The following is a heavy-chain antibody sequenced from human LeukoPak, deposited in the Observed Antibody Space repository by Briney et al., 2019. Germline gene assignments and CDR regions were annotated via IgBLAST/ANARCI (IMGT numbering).Heavy chain of an antibody. CDR2: IYHSGST. Sequence: MPSETLSLTCTVSGYSISSGYYWGWIRHPPRKGLEWSGSIYHSGSTYYNPSIKSRVTISVDTSKNQFSLKLSSVTAADTAVYYCARDPITMVRGVPDYWGQGTLITVSS. J-gene: IGHJ4*02. D-gene: IGHD3-10*01. V-gene: IGHV4-38-2*02. CDR1: GYSISSGYY. CDR3: ARDPITMVRGVPDY.